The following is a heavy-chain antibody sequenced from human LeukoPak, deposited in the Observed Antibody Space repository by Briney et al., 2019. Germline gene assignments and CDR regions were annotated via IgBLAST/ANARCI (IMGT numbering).Heavy chain of an antibody. CDR3: AKDLPYRSGTVTTYDY. CDR1: GFTFSSYS. J-gene: IGHJ4*02. V-gene: IGHV3-48*01. Sequence: PGGSLRLSCAASGFTFSSYSMNWVRQAPGKGLEWVSYISSSSSTIYYADSVKGRFTISRDNSKNTLYLQMNSLRAEDTAVYYSAKDLPYRSGTVTTYDYWGQGTLVTVSS. D-gene: IGHD4-17*01. CDR2: ISSSSSTI.